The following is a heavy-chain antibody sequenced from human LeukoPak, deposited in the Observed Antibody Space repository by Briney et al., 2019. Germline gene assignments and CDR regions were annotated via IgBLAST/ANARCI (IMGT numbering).Heavy chain of an antibody. Sequence: PSEALPLTCTVSGGSISSGGYYWSWIRQHPGKGLEWIGYIYYSGSTYYNPSLKSRVTISVDTSKNQFSLKLSSVTAADTAVYYCARSSRHIGYSYGYFDYWGQGTLVTVSS. CDR2: IYYSGST. D-gene: IGHD5-18*01. CDR1: GGSISSGGYY. CDR3: ARSSRHIGYSYGYFDY. J-gene: IGHJ4*02. V-gene: IGHV4-31*03.